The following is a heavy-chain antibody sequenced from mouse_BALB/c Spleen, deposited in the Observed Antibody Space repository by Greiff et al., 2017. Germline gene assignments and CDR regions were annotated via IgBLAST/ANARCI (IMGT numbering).Heavy chain of an antibody. CDR2: ISYSGST. Sequence: VQLKESGPGLVKPSQSLSLTCTVTGYSITSDYAWNWIRQFPGNKLEWMGYISYSGSTSYNPSLKSRISITRDTSKNQFFLQLNSVTTEDTATYYCARSPYGYWFAYWGQGTLVTVSA. CDR1: GYSITSDYA. CDR3: ARSPYGYWFAY. D-gene: IGHD1-2*01. V-gene: IGHV3-2*02. J-gene: IGHJ3*01.